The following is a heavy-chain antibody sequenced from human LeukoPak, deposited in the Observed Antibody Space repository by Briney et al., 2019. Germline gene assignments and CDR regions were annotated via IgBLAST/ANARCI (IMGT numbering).Heavy chain of an antibody. Sequence: GGSLRLSCAVSGITISNYGMSWVRQAPGKGLEWVAGMSDSGGSTKYADSVKGRFTISRDNPKNTLYLQLNSLRAEDTAVYYCARVNSSSFYYFDYWGQGTLVTVSS. J-gene: IGHJ4*02. CDR1: GITISNYG. CDR2: MSDSGGST. D-gene: IGHD6-6*01. CDR3: ARVNSSSFYYFDY. V-gene: IGHV3-23*01.